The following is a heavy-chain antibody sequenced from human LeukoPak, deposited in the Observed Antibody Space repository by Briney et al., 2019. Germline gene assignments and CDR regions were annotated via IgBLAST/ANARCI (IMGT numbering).Heavy chain of an antibody. CDR1: GFTFSSYA. CDR2: ISGSGGST. CDR3: ASSEIIVATINYYYMDV. D-gene: IGHD5-12*01. J-gene: IGHJ6*03. Sequence: GGSLRLSCAASGFTFSSYAMSWVRQAPGKGLEWVSAISGSGGSTYYADSVKGRFTISRDNAKNSLYLQMNSLRAEDTAVYYCASSEIIVATINYYYMDVWGKGTTVTVSS. V-gene: IGHV3-23*01.